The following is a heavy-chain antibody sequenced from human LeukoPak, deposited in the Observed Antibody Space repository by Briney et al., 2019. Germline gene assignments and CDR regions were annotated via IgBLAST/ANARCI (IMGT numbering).Heavy chain of an antibody. D-gene: IGHD2-15*01. Sequence: TGGSLRLSCAASGFTFSTYTMYWVRHPPGKGLEWVSIIGSSGGGIHYADSVKGRFTISRDNSKNALYLQMNSLRVEDTAVYYCAKDLGYCSGGSCYTAYYFDYWGQGTLVTVSS. V-gene: IGHV3-23*01. CDR1: GFTFSTYT. CDR3: AKDLGYCSGGSCYTAYYFDY. CDR2: IGSSGGGI. J-gene: IGHJ4*02.